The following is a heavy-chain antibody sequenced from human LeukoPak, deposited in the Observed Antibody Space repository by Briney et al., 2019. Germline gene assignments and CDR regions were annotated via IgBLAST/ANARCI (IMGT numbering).Heavy chain of an antibody. V-gene: IGHV4-59*01. CDR2: IYYSGST. Sequence: SETLSLTCTVSGGSISSYYWSWIRQPPGKGLEWIGYIYYSGSTNYNPSLKSRVTISVDTSRNQFSLKLSSVTAADTAVYYCAREVGATADGAFDIWGQGTMVTVSS. D-gene: IGHD1-26*01. CDR3: AREVGATADGAFDI. CDR1: GGSISSYY. J-gene: IGHJ3*02.